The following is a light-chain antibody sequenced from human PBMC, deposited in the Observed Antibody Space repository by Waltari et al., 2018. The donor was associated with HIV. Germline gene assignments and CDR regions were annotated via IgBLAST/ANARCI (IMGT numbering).Light chain of an antibody. Sequence: SVLTQPPSLSAAPGQKVTISCYGSDSDIGNNYVSWYQQLPETAPKLLIHENNKRPSGIPGRFSCSKSGTSATLAITGLQTGDEADYFCGTWDSNLSVVLFGGGTKLTVL. CDR2: ENN. CDR3: GTWDSNLSVVL. J-gene: IGLJ2*01. CDR1: DSDIGNNY. V-gene: IGLV1-51*02.